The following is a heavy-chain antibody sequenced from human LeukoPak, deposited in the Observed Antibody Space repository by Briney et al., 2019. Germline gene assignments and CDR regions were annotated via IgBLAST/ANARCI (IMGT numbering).Heavy chain of an antibody. Sequence: SGGSLRLSCAFYRLTFSTSWMNWVRQAPGKGLEWVSGISWNSGSIGYADSVKGRFTISRDNAKNSLYLQMNSLRAEDMALYYCAKDEFVASDFTGAFDIWGQGTMVTVSS. CDR2: ISWNSGSI. CDR3: AKDEFVASDFTGAFDI. CDR1: RLTFSTSW. J-gene: IGHJ3*02. V-gene: IGHV3-9*03. D-gene: IGHD2-8*02.